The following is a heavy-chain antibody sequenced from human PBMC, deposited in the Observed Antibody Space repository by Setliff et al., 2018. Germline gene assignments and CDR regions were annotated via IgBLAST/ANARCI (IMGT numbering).Heavy chain of an antibody. Sequence: PSETLSLTCTVSGSSISDNYWSWIRQPAGKGLEWIGRFHTSGSTTYNPSLKSRVTILVDTSKNQFSLELTSVTAADTAVDYCARDIGYTYGVDYWGQGALVTVSS. V-gene: IGHV4-4*07. J-gene: IGHJ4*02. CDR2: FHTSGST. CDR1: GSSISDNY. D-gene: IGHD5-18*01. CDR3: ARDIGYTYGVDY.